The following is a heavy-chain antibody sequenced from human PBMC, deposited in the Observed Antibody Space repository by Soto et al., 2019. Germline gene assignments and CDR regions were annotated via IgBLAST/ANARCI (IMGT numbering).Heavy chain of an antibody. CDR2: ISAYNGNT. CDR3: ATEYSSSSRSDY. Sequence: GASVKVSCKASGYTFTSYGISWVRQAPGQGLEWIGWISAYNGNTNYAQKLQGRVTITTDTSTSTAYMELRSLRSDDTAVYYGATEYSSSSRSDYCGQXSLVTVSS. V-gene: IGHV1-18*01. CDR1: GYTFTSYG. D-gene: IGHD6-6*01. J-gene: IGHJ4*02.